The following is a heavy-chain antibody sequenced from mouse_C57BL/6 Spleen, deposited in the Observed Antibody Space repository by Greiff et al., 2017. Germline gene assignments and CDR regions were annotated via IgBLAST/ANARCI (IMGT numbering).Heavy chain of an antibody. Sequence: LQLQQSGAELMKPGASVKLSCKATGYTFTGSWIERVKQRPGHGLEWIGEILPGSGSTNYNEKFKGKATFTADTSSNTAYMQLSSLTTEDSAIYYCARFDGNYMYYFDYWGQGTTRTVFS. CDR1: GYTFTGSW. CDR3: ARFDGNYMYYFDY. V-gene: IGHV1-9*01. CDR2: ILPGSGST. J-gene: IGHJ2*01. D-gene: IGHD2-1*01.